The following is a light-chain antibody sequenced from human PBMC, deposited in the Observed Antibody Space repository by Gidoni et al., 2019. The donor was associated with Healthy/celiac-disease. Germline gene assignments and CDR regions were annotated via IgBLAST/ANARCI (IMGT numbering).Light chain of an antibody. Sequence: SYELTQTPSVSVSPGHTASITCSGDKLVDKYACWYQQKPGQSPVLVIDQDSKRPSGIPERFSGSNSGNTATLTISGTQAMDEADYYCQAWDSSTAVFGGGTKLTVL. CDR3: QAWDSSTAV. CDR2: QDS. CDR1: KLVDKY. V-gene: IGLV3-1*01. J-gene: IGLJ2*01.